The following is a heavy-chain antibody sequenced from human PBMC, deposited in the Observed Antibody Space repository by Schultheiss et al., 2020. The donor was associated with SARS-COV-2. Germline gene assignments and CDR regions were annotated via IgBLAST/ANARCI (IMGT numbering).Heavy chain of an antibody. V-gene: IGHV4-34*09. CDR2: IYYSGST. CDR1: GGSFSGYY. D-gene: IGHD3-10*01. CDR3: ARDRGYNWFDP. J-gene: IGHJ5*02. Sequence: SQTLSLTCAVYGGSFSGYYWSWIRQRPGKGLEWIGYIYYSGSTHYNPSLKSLVTISVDTSNNQFSLKLNSVTAADTAVYYCARDRGYNWFDPWGQGILVTVSS.